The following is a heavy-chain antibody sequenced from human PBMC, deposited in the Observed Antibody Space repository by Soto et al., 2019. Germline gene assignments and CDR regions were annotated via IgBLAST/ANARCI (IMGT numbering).Heavy chain of an antibody. CDR2: IIPIFGTA. J-gene: IGHJ6*02. V-gene: IGHV1-69*13. D-gene: IGHD3-3*01. Sequence: SVKVSCKASGGTFSSYAISWVRQAPGQGLEWMGGIIPIFGTANYAQKFQGRVTITADESTSTAYMELSSLRSEDTAVYYCARDRRSRFLEWLPNYYYYGMDVWGQGTTVTVSS. CDR1: GGTFSSYA. CDR3: ARDRRSRFLEWLPNYYYYGMDV.